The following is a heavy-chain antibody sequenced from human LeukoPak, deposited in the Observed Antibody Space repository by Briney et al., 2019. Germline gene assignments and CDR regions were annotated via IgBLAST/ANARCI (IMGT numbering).Heavy chain of an antibody. CDR1: GFTFTSYE. J-gene: IGHJ6*02. Sequence: PGGSLRLSCAASGFTFTSYEMSWVRHAPGKGLEWVANIKQDGSEKYYVDSVKGRFTISRDNAKNSLYLQMNSLRAEDTAVYYCARDIVLMVYAIRYYYYGMDVWGQGTTVTVSS. V-gene: IGHV3-7*01. CDR3: ARDIVLMVYAIRYYYYGMDV. CDR2: IKQDGSEK. D-gene: IGHD2-8*01.